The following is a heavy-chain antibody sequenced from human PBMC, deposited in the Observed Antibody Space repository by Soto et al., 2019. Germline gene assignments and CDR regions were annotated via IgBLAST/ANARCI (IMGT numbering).Heavy chain of an antibody. Sequence: QVQLVESGGGVVQPGRSLRLSCAASGFSFSSYGMHWVRQAPGKGLEWVAVISYNENSKYYADSVKGRFTISRDNPKNTLYVQISSLRPEDTAVYYCARGGLEQWLAQDHWGQGTLVTVSS. V-gene: IGHV3-30*03. CDR3: ARGGLEQWLAQDH. J-gene: IGHJ4*02. CDR1: GFSFSSYG. D-gene: IGHD6-19*01. CDR2: ISYNENSK.